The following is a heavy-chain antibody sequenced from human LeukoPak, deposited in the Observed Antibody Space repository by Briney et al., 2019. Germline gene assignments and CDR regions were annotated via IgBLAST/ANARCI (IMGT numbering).Heavy chain of an antibody. CDR3: ARAGAPPYWYFDL. V-gene: IGHV4-61*02. J-gene: IGHJ2*01. D-gene: IGHD7-27*01. CDR2: IYTSGST. Sequence: SQTLSLTCTVSGGSISSGSYYWSWIRQPAGKGLEWIGRIYTSGSTNYNPSLKSRVTISVDTSKNQFSLKLSSVTAADTAAYYCARAGAPPYWYFDLWGRGTLVTVSS. CDR1: GGSISSGSYY.